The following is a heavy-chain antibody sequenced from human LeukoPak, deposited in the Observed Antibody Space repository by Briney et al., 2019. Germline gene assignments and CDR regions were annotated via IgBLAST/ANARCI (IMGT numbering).Heavy chain of an antibody. Sequence: GGSLRLSCAASGFTFSSYAMSWVRQAPGKGLEWVSAISGSGGSTYYADSVKGRFTISRDNSKNTLYLQMNSLRADEKAVYYCARDLMSTIYYFFGMVVGGQETTDSVSS. CDR2: ISGSGGST. V-gene: IGHV3-23*01. CDR3: ARDLMSTIYYFFGMVV. D-gene: IGHD5-24*01. CDR1: GFTFSSYA. J-gene: IGHJ6*02.